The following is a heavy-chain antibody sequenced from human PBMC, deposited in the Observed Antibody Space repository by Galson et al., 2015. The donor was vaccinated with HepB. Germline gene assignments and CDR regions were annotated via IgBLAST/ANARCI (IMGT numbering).Heavy chain of an antibody. CDR2: IYPGDSDT. CDR3: ARAPHGYYDSCGYYHYYYYMDV. Sequence: QSGAEVKKPGESLKISCKGSGYSFTSYWIGWVRQMPGKGLEWMGIIYPGDSDTRYSPSFQGQVTISADKSISTAYLQWSSLKASDTAMYYCARAPHGYYDSCGYYHYYYYMDVWGKGTTVTVSS. D-gene: IGHD3-22*01. CDR1: GYSFTSYW. V-gene: IGHV5-51*01. J-gene: IGHJ6*03.